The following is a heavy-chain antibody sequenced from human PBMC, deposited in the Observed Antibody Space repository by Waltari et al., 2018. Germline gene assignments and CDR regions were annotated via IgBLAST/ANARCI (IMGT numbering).Heavy chain of an antibody. D-gene: IGHD2-8*02. CDR2: IYRDGRT. CDR1: GYAINSGFY. V-gene: IGHV4-38-2*01. J-gene: IGHJ5*02. Sequence: QVQLQESGPRLVKPSETLSLTCDVSGYAINSGFYWGWFRQAPEKGPEWIAPIYRDGRTFNNPTLTSGVTTSMDTSKNRISLKLKSVTAADTAVYYCTRQTLGYCTSAACRRLEAWGQGTLVTVSS. CDR3: TRQTLGYCTSAACRRLEA.